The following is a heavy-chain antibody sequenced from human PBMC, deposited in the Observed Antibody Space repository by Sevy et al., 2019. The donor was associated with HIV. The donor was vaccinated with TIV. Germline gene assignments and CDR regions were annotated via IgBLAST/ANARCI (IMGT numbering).Heavy chain of an antibody. CDR3: AREFYDSWSGPIDFYYGMDV. CDR1: GYTFTDYY. Sequence: ASVKVSCKASGYTFTDYYTHWVRQAPGQGLEWMGWIDPKSGGTKYAQKFKGRITMTRDTSISTAYLALSRLRSDDTAVYLCAREFYDSWSGPIDFYYGMDVWGQGTTVTVSS. D-gene: IGHD3-3*01. J-gene: IGHJ6*02. CDR2: IDPKSGGT. V-gene: IGHV1-2*02.